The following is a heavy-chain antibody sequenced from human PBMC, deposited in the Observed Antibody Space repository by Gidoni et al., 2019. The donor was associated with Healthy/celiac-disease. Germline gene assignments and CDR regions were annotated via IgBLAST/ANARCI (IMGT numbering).Heavy chain of an antibody. J-gene: IGHJ5*02. D-gene: IGHD6-13*01. V-gene: IGHV5-51*01. CDR1: GYSFTTYW. CDR3: ARRVQMAAAGTRWFDP. Sequence: EVQLVQSGAEVKKPGESLKIACQASGYSFTTYWICWVRQMPGKGLAWLGIIYPGDSDTRYSPSFQVQVTISADKSISTAYLQWSSLKASDTAMYYCARRVQMAAAGTRWFDPWGQGTLVTVSS. CDR2: IYPGDSDT.